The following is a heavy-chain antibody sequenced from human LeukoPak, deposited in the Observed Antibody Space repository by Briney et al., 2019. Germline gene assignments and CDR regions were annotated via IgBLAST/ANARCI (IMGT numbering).Heavy chain of an antibody. V-gene: IGHV3-15*01. CDR2: IKSKTDGGTT. J-gene: IGHJ4*02. CDR1: GFTFSNAW. D-gene: IGHD6-13*01. Sequence: GGSLRLSCAASGFTFSNAWMSWVRQAPGKGLEWVGRIKSKTDGGTTDYAAPVRGRFTISRDDSKNTLYLQMNSLKTEDTAVYYCARAQDIAALGVHFDYWGQGTLVTVSS. CDR3: ARAQDIAALGVHFDY.